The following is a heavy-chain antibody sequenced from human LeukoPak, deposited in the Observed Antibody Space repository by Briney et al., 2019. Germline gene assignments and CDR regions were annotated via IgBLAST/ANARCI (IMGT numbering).Heavy chain of an antibody. CDR3: ARGDRDLGY. CDR2: IYTSGTT. Sequence: SQTLSLTCTVSGGSISSGGYYWTWIRQPAGKGLEWIGRIYTSGTTNYNPSLKSRVTMSLDTSKNQFSLKLTSVTAADTAVYYCARGDRDLGYWGQGTLVTVSS. J-gene: IGHJ4*02. D-gene: IGHD3-22*01. V-gene: IGHV4-61*02. CDR1: GGSISSGGYY.